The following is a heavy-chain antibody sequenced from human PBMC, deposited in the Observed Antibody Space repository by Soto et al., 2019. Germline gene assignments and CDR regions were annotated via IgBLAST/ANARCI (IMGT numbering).Heavy chain of an antibody. CDR3: ASELEGRAGIDY. CDR2: INHSGST. D-gene: IGHD1-7*01. V-gene: IGHV4-34*01. CDR1: GGSFSGYY. Sequence: QVQLQQWGAGLLKPSETLSLTCAVYGGSFSGYYWSWIRQPPGKGLECIGEINHSGSTNYNPSLKSRVTISVDTSKNQFALQLSSVTAADTAVYYCASELEGRAGIDYWGQGTLVTVSS. J-gene: IGHJ4*02.